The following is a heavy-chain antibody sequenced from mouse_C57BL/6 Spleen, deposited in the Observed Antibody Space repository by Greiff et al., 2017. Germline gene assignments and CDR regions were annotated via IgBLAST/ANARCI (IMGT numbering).Heavy chain of an antibody. Sequence: VQGVESGAELVRPGASVTLSCKASGYTFTDYEMHWVKQTPVHGLEWIGAIDPETGGTAYNQKFKGKAILTADKSSSTAYMELRSLTSEDSAVYYCTRGDYYGSRGYFDVWGTGTTVTVSS. D-gene: IGHD1-1*01. CDR1: GYTFTDYE. J-gene: IGHJ1*03. CDR2: IDPETGGT. CDR3: TRGDYYGSRGYFDV. V-gene: IGHV1-15*01.